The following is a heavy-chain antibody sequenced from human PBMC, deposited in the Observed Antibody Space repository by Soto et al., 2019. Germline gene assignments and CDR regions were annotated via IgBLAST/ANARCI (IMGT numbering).Heavy chain of an antibody. Sequence: SSETLSLTCAVSGGSITRPNWWTWVRQPPGKGLEWIGEIYHSGSTNYNPSLKNRVTISVDKSKNQFSLNLTSVTAADTAIYYCATAAQLVKNWLDPWGQGTLVTVSS. J-gene: IGHJ5*02. CDR1: GGSITRPNW. CDR2: IYHSGST. CDR3: ATAAQLVKNWLDP. V-gene: IGHV4-4*02. D-gene: IGHD6-13*01.